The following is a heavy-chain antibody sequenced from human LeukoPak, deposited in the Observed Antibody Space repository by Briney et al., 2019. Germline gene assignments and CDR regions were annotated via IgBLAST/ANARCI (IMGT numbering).Heavy chain of an antibody. Sequence: GGSLRLSCAASVFTFSSYAMSWVRQAPGKGLEWVSAISGSGGSTYYADSVKGRFTISRDNSKNTLYLQMNSLRAEDTAVYYCAKEGTQEYYDFWSYYFDYWGQGTLVTVSS. CDR2: ISGSGGST. CDR3: AKEGTQEYYDFWSYYFDY. J-gene: IGHJ4*02. D-gene: IGHD3-3*01. CDR1: VFTFSSYA. V-gene: IGHV3-23*01.